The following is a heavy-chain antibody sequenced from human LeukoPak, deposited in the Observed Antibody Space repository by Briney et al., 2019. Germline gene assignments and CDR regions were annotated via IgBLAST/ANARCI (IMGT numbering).Heavy chain of an antibody. CDR2: IYSGGST. J-gene: IGHJ3*02. V-gene: IGHV3-53*01. CDR3: ARAYDSSGYYSHPDAFDI. Sequence: GGSLRLSCAASGFTVSSNYMSWVRQAPGKGLEWVSVIYSGGSTYYADSVKGRFTISRDNSKNTLYLQMNSLRAEDTAVYYCARAYDSSGYYSHPDAFDIWGQGTMVTVSS. CDR1: GFTVSSNY. D-gene: IGHD3-22*01.